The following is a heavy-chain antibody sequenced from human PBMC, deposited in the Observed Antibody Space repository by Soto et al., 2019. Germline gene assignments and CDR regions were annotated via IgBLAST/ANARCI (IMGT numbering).Heavy chain of an antibody. V-gene: IGHV1-69*01. D-gene: IGHD2-15*01. CDR3: ASLRGGYCSGGSCYDYLRDY. CDR2: IIPIFGTA. Sequence: QVQLVQSGAEVQKPGSSVKVSCKASGGTFSSYAISWVRQAPGQGLEWMGGIIPIFGTANYAQKFQGRVTITADESTSTAYMELRSLRSEDTAVYYCASLRGGYCSGGSCYDYLRDYWGQGTLVTVSS. J-gene: IGHJ4*02. CDR1: GGTFSSYA.